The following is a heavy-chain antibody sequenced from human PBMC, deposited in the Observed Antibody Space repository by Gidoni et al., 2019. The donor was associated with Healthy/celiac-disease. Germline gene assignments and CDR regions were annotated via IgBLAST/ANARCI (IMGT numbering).Heavy chain of an antibody. CDR3: TTAVVVDYYGMDV. D-gene: IGHD2-15*01. CDR1: GFTFSNAW. Sequence: EVQLVESGGGLVKPGGSLRLSCAASGFTFSNAWMSWFRQAPGKGLEWVGRIKSKTDGVTTDYAAPVKGRFTISRDDSKNTLYLQMNSLKTEDTAVYYCTTAVVVDYYGMDVWGQGTTVTVSS. V-gene: IGHV3-15*01. J-gene: IGHJ6*02. CDR2: IKSKTDGVTT.